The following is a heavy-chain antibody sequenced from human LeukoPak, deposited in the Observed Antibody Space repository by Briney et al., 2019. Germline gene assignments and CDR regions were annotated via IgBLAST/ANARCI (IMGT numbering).Heavy chain of an antibody. CDR2: IFHTGRT. CDR1: GYSIGRDYY. Sequence: SETLSLTCMVSGYSIGRDYYWAWLRQPPGKGLEWIGSIFHTGRTVYNPSYESRLAISMDTSKNEFFLRLNSVTAADTAVYFCARDGGYPTTDEGFDPWGLGTLVTVSS. D-gene: IGHD5-12*01. CDR3: ARDGGYPTTDEGFDP. J-gene: IGHJ5*02. V-gene: IGHV4-38-2*02.